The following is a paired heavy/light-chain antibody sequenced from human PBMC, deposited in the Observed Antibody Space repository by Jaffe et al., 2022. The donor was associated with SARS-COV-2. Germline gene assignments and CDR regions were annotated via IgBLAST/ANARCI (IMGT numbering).Heavy chain of an antibody. CDR2: INAGNGNT. Sequence: QVQLVQSGAEVKKPGASVKVSCKASGYTFTAYVMHWVRQAPGQRLEWLGWINAGNGNTRYSQKFQGRVTITRDTSATTAYMDLSSLRSEDTAVYFCARGGTLIQLTTYYYYAMDVWGQGTTVTVSS. CDR1: GYTFTAYV. J-gene: IGHJ6*02. V-gene: IGHV1-3*01. D-gene: IGHD1-1*01. CDR3: ARGGTLIQLTTYYYYAMDV.
Light chain of an antibody. CDR2: LGS. V-gene: IGKV2-28*01. CDR1: QSLLHSNGYNY. CDR3: MQALQTPNT. Sequence: DVMMTQFPLSLPVTPGEPASISCRSSQSLLHSNGYNYLDWYVQKSGQSPQLLIYLGSNRASGVPDRISGSGSGTDFTLKISRVEAEDVGVYYCMQALQTPNTFGQGTRLEIK. J-gene: IGKJ5*01.